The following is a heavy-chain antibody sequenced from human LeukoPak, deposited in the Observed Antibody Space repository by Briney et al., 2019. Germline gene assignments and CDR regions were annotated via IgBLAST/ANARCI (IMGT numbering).Heavy chain of an antibody. CDR2: IHYSGST. D-gene: IGHD3-10*01. CDR3: ATSLRGASDF. J-gene: IGHJ4*02. Sequence: PSKTLSLTCTASGGSISSGNYYYSWIRQHPGKGLEWIGYIHYSGSTYYNPSLKTRVTMSVDTSKTQFSLNLSSVTAADTAVYYCATSLRGASDFWGQGTLVTVSS. CDR1: GGSISSGNYY. V-gene: IGHV4-31*03.